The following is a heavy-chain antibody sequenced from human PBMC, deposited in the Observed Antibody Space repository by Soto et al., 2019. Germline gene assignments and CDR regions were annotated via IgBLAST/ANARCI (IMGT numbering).Heavy chain of an antibody. CDR2: IIPIFGTA. V-gene: IGHV1-69*13. Sequence: ASVKVSCKASGGTFSSYAISWVRQAPGQGLEWMGGIIPIFGTANYAQKFQGRVTITADESTSTAYMELSSLRSEDTAVYYCARARAVADYYYYYGMDVWGQGTTVTVSS. J-gene: IGHJ6*02. D-gene: IGHD6-19*01. CDR1: GGTFSSYA. CDR3: ARARAVADYYYYYGMDV.